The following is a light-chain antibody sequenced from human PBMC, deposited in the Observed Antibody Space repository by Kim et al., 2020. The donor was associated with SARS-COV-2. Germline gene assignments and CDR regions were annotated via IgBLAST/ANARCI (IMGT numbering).Light chain of an antibody. CDR3: QHRQT. V-gene: IGKV1-5*01. Sequence: PTLAASEGDRVTRTGRASQSVRRWLGWYQQKPGKAPKLLIYDGSNLQSGVPSRVSGSGSGTEFTLTISSLQPDDFAIYYCQHRQTFGQGTKVDIK. CDR2: DGS. J-gene: IGKJ1*01. CDR1: QSVRRW.